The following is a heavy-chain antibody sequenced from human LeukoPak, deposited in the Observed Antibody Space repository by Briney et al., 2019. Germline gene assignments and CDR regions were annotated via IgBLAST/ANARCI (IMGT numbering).Heavy chain of an antibody. Sequence: SETLSLTCAVYGGSFSGYYWSWIRQPPGKGLEWIGEINHSGSTNYNPDLKSRVTISVDKSKKQFSLKLSSVTAADTAVYYCARLGYCSSTSCYTFARTYYYYYMDVWGKGTTVTVSS. CDR3: ARLGYCSSTSCYTFARTYYYYYMDV. V-gene: IGHV4-34*01. CDR2: INHSGST. J-gene: IGHJ6*03. CDR1: GGSFSGYY. D-gene: IGHD2-2*02.